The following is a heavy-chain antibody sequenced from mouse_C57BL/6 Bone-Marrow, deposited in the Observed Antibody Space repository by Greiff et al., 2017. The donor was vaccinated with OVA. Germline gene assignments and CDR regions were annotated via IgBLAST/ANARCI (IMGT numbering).Heavy chain of an antibody. V-gene: IGHV5-17*01. J-gene: IGHJ4*01. D-gene: IGHD1-1*01. CDR1: GFTFSDYG. CDR2: ISSGSSTI. CDR3: ANYYGSSLYYAMDY. Sequence: EVKVVESGGGLVKPGGSLKLSCAASGFTFSDYGMHWVRQAPEQGLEWVAYISSGSSTIYYADTLKGRFTISRDNAKNTLFLQMTSLRSEDTAMYYCANYYGSSLYYAMDYWGQGTSVTVSS.